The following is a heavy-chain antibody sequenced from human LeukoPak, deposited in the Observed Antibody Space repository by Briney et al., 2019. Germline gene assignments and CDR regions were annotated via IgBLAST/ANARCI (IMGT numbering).Heavy chain of an antibody. CDR3: AKGGYYGPRYFDL. Sequence: GGSLRLSCAASGFTFSSYAMTWVRQAPGKGQEWVSAISGTGGSTFYADSVKGRFTISRDNSKNTLYLQMNSLRADDTTVYYCAKGGYYGPRYFDLWGRGTLVTVSS. CDR2: ISGTGGST. D-gene: IGHD3-10*01. CDR1: GFTFSSYA. V-gene: IGHV3-23*01. J-gene: IGHJ2*01.